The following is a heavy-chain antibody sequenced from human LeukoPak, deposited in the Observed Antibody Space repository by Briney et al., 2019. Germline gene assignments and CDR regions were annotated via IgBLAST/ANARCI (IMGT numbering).Heavy chain of an antibody. V-gene: IGHV1-8*01. D-gene: IGHD5-18*01. J-gene: IGHJ4*02. CDR1: GYTFTSYD. Sequence: ASVKVSCKASGYTFTSYDINWVRQATGQGLEWMGWMNPNSGNTGYAQKLQGRVTMTTDTSTSTAYMELRRLRSDDTAVYYCARGPGEYSYGYVYWGQGTLVTVSS. CDR3: ARGPGEYSYGYVY. CDR2: MNPNSGNT.